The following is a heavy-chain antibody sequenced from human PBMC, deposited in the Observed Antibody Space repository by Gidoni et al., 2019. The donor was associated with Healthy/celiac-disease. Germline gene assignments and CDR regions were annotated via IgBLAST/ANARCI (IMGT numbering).Heavy chain of an antibody. CDR1: GYTFTSSG. Sequence: QVQLVQSGAEVKKPGASVKVSCKASGYTFTSSGISWVRQAHGQGLEWMGWISAYNGNTNYAQKLQGRVTMTTDTSTSTAYMELRSLRSDDTAVYYCARSWGYDYVWGSYGGIENYWGQGTLVTVSS. CDR2: ISAYNGNT. V-gene: IGHV1-18*01. D-gene: IGHD3-16*01. CDR3: ARSWGYDYVWGSYGGIENY. J-gene: IGHJ4*02.